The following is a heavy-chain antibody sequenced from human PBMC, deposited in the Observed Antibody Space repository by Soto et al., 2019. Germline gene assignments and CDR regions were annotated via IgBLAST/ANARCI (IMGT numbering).Heavy chain of an antibody. D-gene: IGHD6-13*01. CDR3: TRVGYSNYYYYYYGMDV. CDR2: IRSRAFGGTT. V-gene: IGHV3-49*03. Sequence: GGSLRLSCTASGFTFGDYALSWFRQAPGKGLECLGFIRSRAFGGTTEYAASVKGRFTISRDDSESIAYLQMNSLKTEDTSVYYCTRVGYSNYYYYYYGMDVWGQGTTVTSP. J-gene: IGHJ6*02. CDR1: GFTFGDYA.